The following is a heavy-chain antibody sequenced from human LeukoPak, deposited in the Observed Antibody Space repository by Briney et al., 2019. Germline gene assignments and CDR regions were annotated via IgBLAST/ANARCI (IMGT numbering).Heavy chain of an antibody. J-gene: IGHJ3*02. D-gene: IGHD5-12*01. V-gene: IGHV4-34*01. CDR2: INHSGST. Sequence: SETLSLTCAVYGGSFSGYYWSWIRQPPGKGLEWIGEINHSGSTNYNPSLESRVTISVDTSKNQFSLKLSSVTASDTAVYYCARRLDIVAPIRGWWYFFDIWGQGTMVTVSS. CDR3: ARRLDIVAPIRGWWYFFDI. CDR1: GGSFSGYY.